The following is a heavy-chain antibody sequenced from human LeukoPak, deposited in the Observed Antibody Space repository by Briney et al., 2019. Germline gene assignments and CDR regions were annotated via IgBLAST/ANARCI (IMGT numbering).Heavy chain of an antibody. Sequence: SGGSLRLSCAASGFTCSSYAMSWVRQAPGKGLEYVSSINTNGANTYYADSVKGRFTISRDNSRDTVYVQMNSLTPEDTAVYYCVKGLDYSSSQMDSWGQGTLVTVSS. V-gene: IGHV3-64*05. D-gene: IGHD6-6*01. CDR3: VKGLDYSSSQMDS. CDR1: GFTCSSYA. CDR2: INTNGANT. J-gene: IGHJ4*02.